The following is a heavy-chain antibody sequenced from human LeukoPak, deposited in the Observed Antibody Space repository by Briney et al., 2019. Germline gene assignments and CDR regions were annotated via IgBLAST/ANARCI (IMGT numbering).Heavy chain of an antibody. J-gene: IGHJ4*02. CDR3: ATTYFYDNSGSYYFDY. V-gene: IGHV3-23*01. D-gene: IGHD3-22*01. CDR2: ISGSGYST. CDR1: GFSFSTYA. Sequence: GGSLRLSCAASGFSFSTYAMNWVRQAPGKGLERVSGISGSGYSTYYADSVKGRFTISRDNSKDTLYLQLNSLRAEDTAVYYCATTYFYDNSGSYYFDYWGQGALVTVSS.